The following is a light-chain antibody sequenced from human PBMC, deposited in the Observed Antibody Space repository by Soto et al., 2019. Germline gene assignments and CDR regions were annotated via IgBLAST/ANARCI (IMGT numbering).Light chain of an antibody. Sequence: QSALTQPPSASGSPGQSVTISCTGTSSDVGGFKYVSRYQQHPGKAPKLMIYEVSDRPSGVSNRFSGSKSGNTASLTISGLQAEDEADYYCSSYTITSTYVFGTGTKVTVL. CDR2: EVS. V-gene: IGLV2-14*01. CDR1: SSDVGGFKY. CDR3: SSYTITSTYV. J-gene: IGLJ1*01.